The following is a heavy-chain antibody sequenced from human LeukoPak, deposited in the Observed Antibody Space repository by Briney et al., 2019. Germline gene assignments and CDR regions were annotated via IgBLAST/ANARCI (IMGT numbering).Heavy chain of an antibody. CDR1: GFTFSSHS. Sequence: GGSLRLSCAASGFTFSSHSMNWVRQAPGEGLEWVSSISSSSSYIYYADSVKGRFTISRDNAKNSLYLQMNYLRAEDTAVYYCARWTGSYDALDIWGQGTMVTVSS. J-gene: IGHJ3*02. V-gene: IGHV3-21*01. CDR3: ARWTGSYDALDI. CDR2: ISSSSSYI. D-gene: IGHD1-26*01.